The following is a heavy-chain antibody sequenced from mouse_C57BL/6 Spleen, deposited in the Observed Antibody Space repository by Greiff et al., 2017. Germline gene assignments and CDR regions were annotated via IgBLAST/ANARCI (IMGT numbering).Heavy chain of an antibody. CDR2: IYPSDSET. D-gene: IGHD1-1*01. V-gene: IGHV1-61*01. Sequence: QVQLQQPGAELVRPGSSVKLSCKASGYTFTSYWMDWVKQRPGQGLEWIGNIYPSDSETHYNQKFKDKATLTVDKSSSTAYMQLSSLTSEDSAVYYCARGTTVVDAWFAYWGQGTLVTVSA. CDR3: ARGTTVVDAWFAY. J-gene: IGHJ3*01. CDR1: GYTFTSYW.